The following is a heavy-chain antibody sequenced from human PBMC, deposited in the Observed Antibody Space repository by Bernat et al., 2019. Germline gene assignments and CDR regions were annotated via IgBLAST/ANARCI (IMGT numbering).Heavy chain of an antibody. Sequence: QVQLVESGGGVVQPGRSLRLSCAASGFTFSSYGMHWVRQAPGKGLEWVAVISYDGSNKYYADSVKGRFTISRDNSKNTLYLQMNSLRAEDTAVYYCAKDSGSYYEDYWGQGTLVIVSS. CDR3: AKDSGSYYEDY. V-gene: IGHV3-30*18. D-gene: IGHD1-26*01. CDR1: GFTFSSYG. CDR2: ISYDGSNK. J-gene: IGHJ4*02.